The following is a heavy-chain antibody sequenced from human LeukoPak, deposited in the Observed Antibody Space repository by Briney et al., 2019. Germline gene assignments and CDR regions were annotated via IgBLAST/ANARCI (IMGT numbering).Heavy chain of an antibody. CDR3: ARRPIVGSTGFYFDP. J-gene: IGHJ5*02. D-gene: IGHD1-26*01. V-gene: IGHV4-4*07. Sequence: SETLSLTCTVSGGSISSYYWSWIRQPAGKGLEWIGRVYGSGSTNYNPSLKSRVTMSVDTSRNQLSLRLSSVTAADTAVYYCARRPIVGSTGFYFDPWGPGTLVTVSS. CDR2: VYGSGST. CDR1: GGSISSYY.